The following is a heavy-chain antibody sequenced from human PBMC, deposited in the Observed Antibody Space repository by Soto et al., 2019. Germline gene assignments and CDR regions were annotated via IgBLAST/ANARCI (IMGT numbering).Heavy chain of an antibody. J-gene: IGHJ4*02. V-gene: IGHV3-9*01. CDR3: ANAGWDSSSSGSDY. CDR1: GFTFDDYA. D-gene: IGHD6-6*01. Sequence: EVQLVESGGGLVQPGRSLRLSCAASGFTFDDYAMHWVRQAPGKGLEWVSGISWNSGSIGYADSVKGRFTISRDNAKNSLYLQMNSLRAEDTALYYCANAGWDSSSSGSDYWGQGTLVTVSS. CDR2: ISWNSGSI.